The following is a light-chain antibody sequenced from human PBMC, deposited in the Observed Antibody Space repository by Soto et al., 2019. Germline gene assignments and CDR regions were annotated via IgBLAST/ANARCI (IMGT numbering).Light chain of an antibody. Sequence: QSVLTQPPSVSAAPGQKVTISCSGSSSNIGNNYVSWYQQLPGTAPKLLIYDNNKRPSGIPERFSGSNSGNTATLTISRVEAGDEADYYCQVWDSSSDHYYVFGTGTKVTVL. J-gene: IGLJ1*01. CDR1: SSNIGNNY. CDR2: DNN. V-gene: IGLV1-51*01. CDR3: QVWDSSSDHYYV.